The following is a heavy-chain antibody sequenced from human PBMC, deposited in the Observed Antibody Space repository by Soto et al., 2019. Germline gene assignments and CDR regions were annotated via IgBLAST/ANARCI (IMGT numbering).Heavy chain of an antibody. CDR2: INTNTGNP. CDR1: GYTFTSYA. Sequence: ASVKVSCKASGYTFTSYAMNWVRQAPGQGLEWMGWINTNTGNPTYAQGFTGRFVFSLDTSVSTAYLQICSLKAEDTAVYYCARGRPNIVLMVYAIGSYNWFDPWGQGTLVTVSS. J-gene: IGHJ5*02. D-gene: IGHD2-8*01. V-gene: IGHV7-4-1*01. CDR3: ARGRPNIVLMVYAIGSYNWFDP.